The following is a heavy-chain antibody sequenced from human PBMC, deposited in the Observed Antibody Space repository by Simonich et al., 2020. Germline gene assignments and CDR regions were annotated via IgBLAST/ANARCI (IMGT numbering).Heavy chain of an antibody. J-gene: IGHJ3*02. CDR3: ARNGLVGILKAFDI. CDR2: INPNSGGT. D-gene: IGHD2-21*01. V-gene: IGHV1-2*02. CDR1: GYTFTGYY. Sequence: QVQLVQSGAEVKKPGASVKVSCKASGYTFTGYYMHWVRQAPGQGLEWMVWINPNSGGTNYAQKCQGRVTMTRDTSISTAYMELSRLRSDDTAVYYCARNGLVGILKAFDIWGQGTMVTVSS.